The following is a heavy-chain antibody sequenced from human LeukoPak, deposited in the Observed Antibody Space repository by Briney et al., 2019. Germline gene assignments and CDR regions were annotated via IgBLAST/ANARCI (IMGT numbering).Heavy chain of an antibody. D-gene: IGHD1-1*01. CDR3: ARPLGNENRFDY. CDR2: INSDGSST. J-gene: IGHJ4*02. CDR1: GFTFSSYW. V-gene: IGHV3-74*01. Sequence: GGSLRLSCAASGFTFSSYWMRWVRRAPGKGLVWVSRINSDGSSTSYADSVKGRFTISRDNAKNTLYLQMNSLRAEDTAVYYCARPLGNENRFDYWGQGTLVTVSS.